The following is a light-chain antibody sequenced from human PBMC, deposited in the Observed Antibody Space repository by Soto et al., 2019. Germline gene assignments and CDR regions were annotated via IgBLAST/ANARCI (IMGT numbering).Light chain of an antibody. Sequence: QSALTQPPSASGSPGQSVTISCTGTSSDVGSYNYVSWYQQHPDKAPKLMIYEVNKRPSGVPDRLSGSKSGNTASLTVSGLQAEDEADYYCTSYAGYNNPVVFGGGTKLTVL. J-gene: IGLJ2*01. CDR3: TSYAGYNNPVV. V-gene: IGLV2-8*01. CDR1: SSDVGSYNY. CDR2: EVN.